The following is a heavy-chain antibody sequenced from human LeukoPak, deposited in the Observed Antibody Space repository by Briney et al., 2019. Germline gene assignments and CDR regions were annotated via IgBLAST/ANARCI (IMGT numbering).Heavy chain of an antibody. Sequence: SETLSLTCAVYGGSFSGYYWSWIRQPPGKGLEWIGEINHSGSTNYNPSLKSRVTISVDTSKNQFSLKLSSVTAADTAVYYCARVVRRGLVILTSWIDPWGQRTLVTVSS. D-gene: IGHD3-9*01. J-gene: IGHJ5*02. V-gene: IGHV4-34*01. CDR2: INHSGST. CDR3: ARVVRRGLVILTSWIDP. CDR1: GGSFSGYY.